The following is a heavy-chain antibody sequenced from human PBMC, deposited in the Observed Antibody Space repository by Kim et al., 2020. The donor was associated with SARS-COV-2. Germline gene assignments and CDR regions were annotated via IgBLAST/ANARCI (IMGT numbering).Heavy chain of an antibody. CDR3: TTDATPTLSNYFDY. V-gene: IGHV3-15*01. CDR1: GFTFSNTW. Sequence: GVSLRLSCAASGFTFSNTWMTWVRQAPGKGLEWVGRIKNKAQGATTDYAAPVKGRFTISRDDSENTLYLQMNSLKIEDTALYYCTTDATPTLSNYFDYWG. J-gene: IGHJ4*01. D-gene: IGHD2-15*01. CDR2: IKNKAQGATT.